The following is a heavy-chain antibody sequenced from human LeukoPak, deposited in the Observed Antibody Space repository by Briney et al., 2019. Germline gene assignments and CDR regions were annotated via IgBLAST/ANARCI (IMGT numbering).Heavy chain of an antibody. CDR2: IRSKANSYAT. Sequence: GGNLRLYCAASGFSFSGSAMHWVRQAYGQGLEWVGRIRSKANSYATAYAASVKGRFTISRDDSKNTAYLQMNSLKTEDTAVYYCTRHADTAMVSLVWGKGTTVTVSS. CDR3: TRHADTAMVSLV. V-gene: IGHV3-73*01. J-gene: IGHJ6*04. CDR1: GFSFSGSA. D-gene: IGHD5-18*01.